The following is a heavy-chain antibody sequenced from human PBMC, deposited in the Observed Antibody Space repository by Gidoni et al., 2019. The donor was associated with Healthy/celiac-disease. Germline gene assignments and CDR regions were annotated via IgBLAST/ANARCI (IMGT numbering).Heavy chain of an antibody. CDR3: ARSSFFGDYYYYGMDV. J-gene: IGHJ6*02. Sequence: EVQLVQSGAEVSKPGSSLKISFKGSGYSFTSYWIGWVRQMPGKGLEWMGIIYPGESDTRDSPSFQGQVTISADKSISTAYLQWSSRKASDTAMYYCARSSFFGDYYYYGMDVWGQGTTVTVSS. D-gene: IGHD3-10*01. CDR2: IYPGESDT. V-gene: IGHV5-51*01. CDR1: GYSFTSYW.